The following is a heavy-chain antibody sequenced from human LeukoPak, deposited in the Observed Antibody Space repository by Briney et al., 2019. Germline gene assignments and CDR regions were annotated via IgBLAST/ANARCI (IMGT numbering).Heavy chain of an antibody. J-gene: IGHJ4*02. CDR2: ISAYNGNT. V-gene: IGHV1-18*04. D-gene: IGHD2-2*01. CDR3: ARENPQLGYCSSTSCHPFDY. CDR1: GYTFTSYG. Sequence: ASVKVSCKASGYTFTSYGISWVRQAPGQGLEWMGWISAYNGNTNYAQKLQGRVTMTTNTSTSTAYMELRSLRSDDTAVYYCARENPQLGYCSSTSCHPFDYWGQGTLVTVSS.